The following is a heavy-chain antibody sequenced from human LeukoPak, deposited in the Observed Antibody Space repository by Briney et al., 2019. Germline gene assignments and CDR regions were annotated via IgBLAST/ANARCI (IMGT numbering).Heavy chain of an antibody. CDR3: ARALYSGSYYFDY. CDR1: GYIFSGYY. CDR2: INPNSGGT. Sequence: ASVKVSCKAFGYIFSGYYMNWVRQAPGQGLEWMGWINPNSGGTNYAQKFQGRVTVTRDTSISTAYMERSSLISDDTAVYCCARALYSGSYYFDYWGQGTLVTVSS. J-gene: IGHJ4*02. V-gene: IGHV1-2*02. D-gene: IGHD1-26*01.